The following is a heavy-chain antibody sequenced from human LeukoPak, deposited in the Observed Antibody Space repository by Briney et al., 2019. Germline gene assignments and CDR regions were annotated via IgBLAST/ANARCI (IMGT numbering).Heavy chain of an antibody. CDR3: AMHTVIASSWSLDY. CDR2: IYYSGNT. CDR1: GFTFSSYW. V-gene: IGHV4-59*05. J-gene: IGHJ4*02. Sequence: GSLRLSCAASGFTFSSYWMTWVRQAPGKGLEWIGSIYYSGNTYNNPSLKSRVTISVDTSKNQLSLKLTSVTAADTAVYYCAMHTVIASSWSLDYWGQGTLVTVSS. D-gene: IGHD6-13*01.